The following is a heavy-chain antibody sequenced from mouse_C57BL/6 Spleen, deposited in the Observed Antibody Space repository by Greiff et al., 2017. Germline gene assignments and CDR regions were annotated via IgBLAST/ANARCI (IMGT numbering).Heavy chain of an antibody. V-gene: IGHV3-6*01. CDR1: GYSITSGYY. J-gene: IGHJ3*01. Sequence: EVKLVESGPGLVKPSQSLSLTCSVTGYSITSGYYWNWIRQFPGNKLEWMGYISYDGSNNYNPSLKNRISITRDTSKNQFFLKLNSVTTEDTATYYCARGDYPAWFAYWGQGTLVTVSA. D-gene: IGHD2-4*01. CDR2: ISYDGSN. CDR3: ARGDYPAWFAY.